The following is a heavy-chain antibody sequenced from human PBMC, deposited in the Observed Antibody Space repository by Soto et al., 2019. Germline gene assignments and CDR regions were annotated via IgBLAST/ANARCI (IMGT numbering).Heavy chain of an antibody. J-gene: IGHJ4*02. Sequence: QVQLQESGPGLVRPLETLSLTCNFSGGSITSYRWSWFRQSAGKGLEWIGRINTSGNTHYNPSLKSRVTVSIDPSQNQFLLTVNSVTAADSAVYYCARESGDNWDYEAYWGQGTPVTVSS. CDR3: ARESGDNWDYEAY. CDR2: INTSGNT. D-gene: IGHD1-7*01. V-gene: IGHV4-4*07. CDR1: GGSITSYR.